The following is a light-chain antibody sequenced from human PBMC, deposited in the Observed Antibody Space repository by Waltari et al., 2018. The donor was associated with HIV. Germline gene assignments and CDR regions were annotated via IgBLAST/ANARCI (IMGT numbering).Light chain of an antibody. CDR3: QQYETLPLT. CDR1: QDIINH. V-gene: IGKV1-33*01. J-gene: IGKJ4*01. Sequence: DLRVTQSPSSLSASVGDRVTITCQASQDIINHLNWYQQKPGKAPELLIFDASHLEPGVTSRFSGSGSGTHFTLTISSLHPEDFATYFCQQYETLPLTFGGGTRVDIK. CDR2: DAS.